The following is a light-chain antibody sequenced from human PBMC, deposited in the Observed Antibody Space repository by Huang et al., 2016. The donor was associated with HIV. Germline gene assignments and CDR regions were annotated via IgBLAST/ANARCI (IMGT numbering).Light chain of an antibody. CDR2: WAS. CDR3: QQYYSTPGT. V-gene: IGKV4-1*01. CDR1: QSVLYSSNNKNY. J-gene: IGKJ1*01. Sequence: DIVMTQSPDSLAVSLGARATINCKSSQSVLYSSNNKNYLAWYQQKPGQPPKLRIYWASTRESGVPDQLSGSGSGTDFTLTSNSLQAEDVAVYYCQQYYSTPGTFGQGTKVEMK.